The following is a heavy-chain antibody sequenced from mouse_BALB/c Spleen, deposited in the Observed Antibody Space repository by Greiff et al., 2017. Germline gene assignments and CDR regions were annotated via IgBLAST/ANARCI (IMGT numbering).Heavy chain of an antibody. CDR2: IDPYNGNT. CDR3: ASNYYAMDY. Sequence: EVQLQQSGPELVKPGASVKVSCKASGYAFTSYNMYWVKQSHGKSLEWIGYIDPYNGNTNYNQKFKGKATMTVDKSSSTAYMELARLTSEDSAIYYCASNYYAMDYWGQGTSVTVSS. CDR1: GYAFTSYN. V-gene: IGHV1S135*01. J-gene: IGHJ4*01.